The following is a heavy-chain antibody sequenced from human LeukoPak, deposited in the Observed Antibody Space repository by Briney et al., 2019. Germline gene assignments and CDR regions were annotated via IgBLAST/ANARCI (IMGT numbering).Heavy chain of an antibody. CDR3: ARGWSEFDY. CDR1: GYSFTSYW. D-gene: IGHD6-19*01. J-gene: IGHJ4*02. V-gene: IGHV5-51*01. CDR2: IYPGDSDT. Sequence: GVSLQISCQGSGYSFTSYWIGWVRPMPGKGLEWMGIIYPGDSDTRYSPSFQGQVTISADKSISTAYLQWSSLKASDTAMYDCARGWSEFDYWGQGTLVTVSS.